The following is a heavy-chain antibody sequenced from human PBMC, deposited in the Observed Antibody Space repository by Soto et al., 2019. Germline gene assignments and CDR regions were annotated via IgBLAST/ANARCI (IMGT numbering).Heavy chain of an antibody. CDR1: GYTXTSYA. D-gene: IGHD2-15*01. CDR2: INAGNGNT. J-gene: IGHJ4*02. V-gene: IGHV1-3*01. CDR3: ARDLGGWPDY. Sequence: GASVKVSCKASGYTXTSYAMHWVRQAPGQRLEWMGWINAGNGNTKYSQKFQGRVTVTKDTSASTAYMELSSLRSEDTAVYYCARDLGGWPDYWGQGTLVTVSS.